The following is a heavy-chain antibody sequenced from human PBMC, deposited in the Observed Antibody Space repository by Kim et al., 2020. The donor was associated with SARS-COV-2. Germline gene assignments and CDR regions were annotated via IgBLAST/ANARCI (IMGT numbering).Heavy chain of an antibody. V-gene: IGHV4-59*01. CDR2: IYYSGST. Sequence: SETLSLTCTVSGGSISSYYWSWIRQPPGKGLEWIGYIYYSGSTNYNPSLKSRVTISVDTSKNQFSLKLSSVTAADTAMYFCARTYYFGSGSYYKPYYYYYGMDVWVQGTPVTVSS. CDR1: GGSISSYY. D-gene: IGHD3-10*01. CDR3: ARTYYFGSGSYYKPYYYYYGMDV. J-gene: IGHJ6*02.